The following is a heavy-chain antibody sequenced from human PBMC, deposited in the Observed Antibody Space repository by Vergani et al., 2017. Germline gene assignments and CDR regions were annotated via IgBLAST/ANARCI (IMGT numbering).Heavy chain of an antibody. CDR1: GYTFTSYG. CDR2: INPNSGGT. Sequence: QVQLVQSGAEVKKPGASVKVSCKASGYTFTSYGISWVRQAPGQGLEWMGWINPNSGGTNYAQKFQGWVTMTRDTSISTAYMELSRLRSDDTAVYYCARGQLGMSYWFDPWGQGTLVTVSS. J-gene: IGHJ5*02. CDR3: ARGQLGMSYWFDP. V-gene: IGHV1-2*04. D-gene: IGHD7-27*01.